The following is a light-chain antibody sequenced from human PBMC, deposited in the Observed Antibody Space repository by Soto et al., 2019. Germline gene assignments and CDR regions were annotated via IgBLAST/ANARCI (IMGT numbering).Light chain of an antibody. CDR1: SSDVGGYNH. V-gene: IGLV2-14*03. Sequence: QSVLTQPASVSGSPGQSITISCTGTSSDVGGYNHVSWYQQHPGKAPKFLIYDVSARPSGVSNRFSGSKSGNTASLTISGLQAEDEADYYCSSYTSSSTPVVFGGGTQLTVL. CDR3: SSYTSSSTPVV. CDR2: DVS. J-gene: IGLJ2*01.